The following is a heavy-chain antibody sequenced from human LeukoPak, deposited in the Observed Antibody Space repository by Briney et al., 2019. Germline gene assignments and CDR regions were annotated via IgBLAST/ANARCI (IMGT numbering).Heavy chain of an antibody. J-gene: IGHJ4*02. Sequence: ASVKVSCKASGYTFTGYYMHWVRQAPGQGLEWMGWINPNGGGTNYAQKFQGRVTMTRDTSISTAYMELSRLRSDDTAVYYCARDRGAVAGKRGYFDYWGQGTLVTVSS. V-gene: IGHV1-2*02. CDR3: ARDRGAVAGKRGYFDY. D-gene: IGHD6-19*01. CDR2: INPNGGGT. CDR1: GYTFTGYY.